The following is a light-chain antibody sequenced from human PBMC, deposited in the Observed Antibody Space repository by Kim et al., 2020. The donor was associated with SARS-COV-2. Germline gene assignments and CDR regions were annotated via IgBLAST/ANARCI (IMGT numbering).Light chain of an antibody. CDR2: GQN. V-gene: IGLV3-19*01. Sequence: SSELTQDPAVSVALGQTVRITCQGDSLRGSYASWYQQKPGQAPVLVMYGQNNRPSGIPDRFSGSISGNTASLTITGAPAEDEADYYCNSRDTSGDHAVFG. J-gene: IGLJ7*01. CDR1: SLRGSY. CDR3: NSRDTSGDHAV.